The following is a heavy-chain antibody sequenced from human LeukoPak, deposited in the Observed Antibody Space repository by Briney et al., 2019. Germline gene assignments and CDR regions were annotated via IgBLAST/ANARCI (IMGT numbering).Heavy chain of an antibody. Sequence: GGSLRLSCAASEFTFDDYGMSWVRQAPGKGLEWVSGINWNGGSTGYADSVKGRFTISRDNAKNSLYLQMNSLRAEDTALYYCARDLGNSYYDSSGYYPSYFDYWGQGTLVTVSS. D-gene: IGHD3-22*01. J-gene: IGHJ4*02. CDR3: ARDLGNSYYDSSGYYPSYFDY. CDR1: EFTFDDYG. CDR2: INWNGGST. V-gene: IGHV3-20*04.